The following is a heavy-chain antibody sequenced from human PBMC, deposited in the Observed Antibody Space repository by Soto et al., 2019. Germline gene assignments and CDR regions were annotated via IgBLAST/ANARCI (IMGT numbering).Heavy chain of an antibody. V-gene: IGHV1-2*04. CDR2: INPNSGDT. Sequence: ASVKVSCKACGYIFTGYYMHWVRQAPGQGLEWMGWINPNSGDTNYTQKFQGWVTMTRDTSISTAYMELSRLRSDDTAVYYCATSRISIAVAGETEYYFDYWGQGTLVTVSS. J-gene: IGHJ4*02. D-gene: IGHD6-19*01. CDR3: ATSRISIAVAGETEYYFDY. CDR1: GYIFTGYY.